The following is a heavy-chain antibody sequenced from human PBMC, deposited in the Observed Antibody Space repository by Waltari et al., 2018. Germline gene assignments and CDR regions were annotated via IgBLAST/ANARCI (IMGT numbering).Heavy chain of an antibody. CDR2: IYYNGNT. Sequence: QLQLQESGPGLVKPSETLSLTCTVSGDSISNDNYHWTWVRQPPGKGLEWIGSIYYNGNTYYSPSLMSLVTISVDTSKNQFSLRLSSVTAADTAVYYCTTEYSSSSAYWGQGTLVTVSS. CDR1: GDSISNDNYH. V-gene: IGHV4-39*02. D-gene: IGHD6-6*01. CDR3: TTEYSSSSAY. J-gene: IGHJ4*02.